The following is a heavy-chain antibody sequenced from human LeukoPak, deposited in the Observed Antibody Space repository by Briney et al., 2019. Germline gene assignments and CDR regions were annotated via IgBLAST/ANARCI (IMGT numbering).Heavy chain of an antibody. V-gene: IGHV1-69*04. CDR3: ARVYSDSSGYHL. Sequence: SVKVSCTPSEGTFSTYAISWVRQAPGQGLEWMGRIIPILGIANYAQKFQGRVTITADKSTSTAYMELSSLRSEDTAVYYCARVYSDSSGYHLWGQGTLVTVSS. CDR1: EGTFSTYA. J-gene: IGHJ4*02. D-gene: IGHD3-22*01. CDR2: IIPILGIA.